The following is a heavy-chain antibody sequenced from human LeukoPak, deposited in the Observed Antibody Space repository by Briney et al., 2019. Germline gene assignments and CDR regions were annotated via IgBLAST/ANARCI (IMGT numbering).Heavy chain of an antibody. CDR1: GYIFTSYN. CDR3: ARDGYDFWSGPLGLYYYYMDV. V-gene: IGHV1-46*01. CDR2: INPSGGST. J-gene: IGHJ6*03. D-gene: IGHD3-3*01. Sequence: GASVKVSCKASGYIFTSYNIYWVRQAPGQGLEWMGIINPSGGSTNYAQKFQGRVTMTRDTSTSTVYMELSSLRSEDTAVYYCARDGYDFWSGPLGLYYYYMDVWGKGTTVTVSS.